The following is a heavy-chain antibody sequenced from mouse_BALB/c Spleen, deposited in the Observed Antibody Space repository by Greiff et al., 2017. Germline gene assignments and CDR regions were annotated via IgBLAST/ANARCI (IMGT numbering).Heavy chain of an antibody. V-gene: IGHV4-1*02. CDR3: ARLDYGSRSYYAMDY. D-gene: IGHD1-1*01. CDR1: GFDFSRYW. Sequence: DVMLVESGGGLVQPGGSLKLSCAASGFDFSRYWMSWVRQAPGKGLEWIGEINPDSSTINYTPSLKDKFIISRDNAKNTLYLQMSKVRSEDTALYYCARLDYGSRSYYAMDYWGQGTSVTVSS. J-gene: IGHJ4*01. CDR2: INPDSSTI.